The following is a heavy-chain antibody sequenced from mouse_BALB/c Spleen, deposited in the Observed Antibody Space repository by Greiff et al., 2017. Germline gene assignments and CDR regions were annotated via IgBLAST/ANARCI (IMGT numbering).Heavy chain of an antibody. CDR3: ARTYGSSSWFAY. Sequence: EVKLLESGGGLVQPGGSRKLSCAASGFTFSSFGMHWVRQAPGKGLEWVAYISSGSSTIYYADTLKGRFTISRDNPKNTLFLQMTSLRSEDTAMYYCARTYGSSSWFAYWGQGTLVTVSA. D-gene: IGHD1-1*01. V-gene: IGHV5-17*02. CDR1: GFTFSSFG. J-gene: IGHJ3*01. CDR2: ISSGSSTI.